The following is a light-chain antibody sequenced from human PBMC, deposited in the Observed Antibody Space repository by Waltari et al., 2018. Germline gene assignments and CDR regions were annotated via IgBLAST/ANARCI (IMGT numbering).Light chain of an antibody. CDR3: ASWDDSHYV. Sequence: QSVLTQPPSASETPGQRVTIPCSGSNSNLGSNYPHWYHPLPGTAPKLLIYRNNQRPSGVPDRFSASKSGTSASLAIDGLRSEDEAVYYCASWDDSHYVFGPGTQVTVL. J-gene: IGLJ1*01. CDR2: RNN. CDR1: NSNLGSNY. V-gene: IGLV1-47*01.